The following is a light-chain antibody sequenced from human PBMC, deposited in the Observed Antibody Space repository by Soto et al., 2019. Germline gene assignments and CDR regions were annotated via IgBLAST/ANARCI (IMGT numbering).Light chain of an antibody. Sequence: ESVLTQSPGTLSLSPGERATLSCRASQSVSSNYLAWYQQKPGQAPRLLIYGASTTAPGIPARFSGSGSGTEFTLTISSLQSEDSAVYHCQQYNDWPRTFGQGTRWIS. J-gene: IGKJ1*01. V-gene: IGKV3-15*01. CDR1: QSVSSN. CDR3: QQYNDWPRT. CDR2: GAS.